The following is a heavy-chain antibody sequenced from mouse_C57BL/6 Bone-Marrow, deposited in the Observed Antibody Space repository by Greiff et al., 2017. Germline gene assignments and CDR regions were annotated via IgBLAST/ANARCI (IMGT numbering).Heavy chain of an antibody. CDR1: GFTFSNYW. D-gene: IGHD2-5*01. CDR2: IRLKSDNYAT. J-gene: IGHJ1*03. CDR3: TDYSNYDWYIDV. Sequence: EVMLVESGGGLVQPGGSMKLSCVASGFTFSNYWMNWVRQSPEKGLEWVAQIRLKSDNYATHYAESVKGRFTISRDDSKSSVYLQMNNLRAEDTGMYYCTDYSNYDWYIDVWGTGTTVTVSS. V-gene: IGHV6-3*01.